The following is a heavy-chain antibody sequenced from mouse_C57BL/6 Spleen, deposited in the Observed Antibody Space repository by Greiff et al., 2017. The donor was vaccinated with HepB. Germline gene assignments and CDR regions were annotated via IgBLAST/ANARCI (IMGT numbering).Heavy chain of an antibody. CDR1: GFSFNTYA. D-gene: IGHD4-1*01. J-gene: IGHJ4*01. V-gene: IGHV10-1*01. CDR2: IRSKSNNYAT. CDR3: VGTGTYYYAMDY. Sequence: EVQLVESGGGLVQPKGSLKLSCAASGFSFNTYAMNWVRQAPGKGLEWVARIRSKSNNYATYYADSVKDRFTISRDDSESMLYLQMNNLKTEDTAMYYCVGTGTYYYAMDYWGQGTSVTVSS.